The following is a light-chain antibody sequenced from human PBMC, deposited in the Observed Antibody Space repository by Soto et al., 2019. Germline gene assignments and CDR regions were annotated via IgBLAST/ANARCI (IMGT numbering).Light chain of an antibody. CDR3: QYCIGISGK. V-gene: IGKV1-5*01. Sequence: DIQMTQYPSTLSASVGERVTITCRASQRMSGVLAWYQQKPGKDPQLLISDASSLESGVPSRFSGGGSGTAFTLTISSLQPEDFATYYCQYCIGISGKFGPGTRVDSK. J-gene: IGKJ3*01. CDR1: QRMSGV. CDR2: DAS.